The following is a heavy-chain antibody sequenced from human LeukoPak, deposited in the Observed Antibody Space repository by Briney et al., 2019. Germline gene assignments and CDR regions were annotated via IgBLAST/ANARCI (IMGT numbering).Heavy chain of an antibody. D-gene: IGHD5-18*01. J-gene: IGHJ4*02. Sequence: GGSLRLSCAASGFTVSSNYMSWVRQAPGKGLEWVSVIYSGGSTYYADSVKGRFTISRDNYKNTLYLQMNSLRAEDTDVYYCGTPEKRGYRYGYDYWGQGTLVTVSS. CDR3: GTPEKRGYRYGYDY. CDR1: GFTVSSNY. V-gene: IGHV3-53*01. CDR2: IYSGGST.